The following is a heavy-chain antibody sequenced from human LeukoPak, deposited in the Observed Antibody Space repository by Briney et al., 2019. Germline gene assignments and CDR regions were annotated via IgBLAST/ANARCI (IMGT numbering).Heavy chain of an antibody. V-gene: IGHV1-18*01. CDR2: RSAYNGNT. J-gene: IGHJ6*03. CDR1: GYTLTNYG. CDR3: ARSNDFWSEYYYYYMDV. D-gene: IGHD3-3*01. Sequence: ASVKVSCKASGYTLTNYGITWVRQAPGQGLEWMGWRSAYNGNTKYAQTLQGRVTMTTDTSTSTAYMELRSLRSDDTAVYYCARSNDFWSEYYYYYMDVWGKGTTVTVSS.